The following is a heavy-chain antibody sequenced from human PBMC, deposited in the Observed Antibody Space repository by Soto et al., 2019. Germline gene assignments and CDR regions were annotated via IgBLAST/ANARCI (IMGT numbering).Heavy chain of an antibody. V-gene: IGHV4-59*01. J-gene: IGHJ6*03. Sequence: SETLSLTCTVSGGSISSYYWSWIRQPPGKGLEWIGYIYYSGSTNYNPSLKSRVTISVDTSKNQFSLKLSSVTAADTAVYYCARANLNGCYYYYYMDVWGKGTTVTVSS. CDR1: GGSISSYY. CDR3: ARANLNGCYYYYYMDV. CDR2: IYYSGST. D-gene: IGHD6-19*01.